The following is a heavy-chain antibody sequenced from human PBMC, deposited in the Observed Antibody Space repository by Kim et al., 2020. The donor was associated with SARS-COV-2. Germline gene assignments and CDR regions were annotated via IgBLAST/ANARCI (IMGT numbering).Heavy chain of an antibody. CDR2: IYYSGST. Sequence: SETLSLTCTVSGGSISSYYWSWIRQPPGKGLEWIGYIYYSGSTNYNPSLKSRVTISVDTSKNQFSLKLSSVTAADTAVYYCARDRVGATTHWFDPWGQGTLVTVSS. CDR1: GGSISSYY. D-gene: IGHD1-26*01. J-gene: IGHJ5*02. CDR3: ARDRVGATTHWFDP. V-gene: IGHV4-59*13.